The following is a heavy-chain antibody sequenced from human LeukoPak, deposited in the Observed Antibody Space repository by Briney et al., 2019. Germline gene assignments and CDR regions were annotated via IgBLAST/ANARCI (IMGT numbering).Heavy chain of an antibody. CDR3: ARDDRPGIAAAGTVSEAFDI. CDR2: ISSSGSTI. J-gene: IGHJ3*02. V-gene: IGHV3-48*03. D-gene: IGHD6-13*01. CDR1: GFTFSSYE. Sequence: GGSLRLSCAASGFTFSSYEMNWVRQAPGKGLEWVSYISSSGSTICYADSVKGRFTISRDNAKNSLYLQMNSLRAEDTAVYYCARDDRPGIAAAGTVSEAFDIWGQGTMVTVSS.